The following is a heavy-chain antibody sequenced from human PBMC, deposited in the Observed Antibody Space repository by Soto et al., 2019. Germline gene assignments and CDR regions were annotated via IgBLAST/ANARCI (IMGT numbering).Heavy chain of an antibody. Sequence: ESGPTLVNPTQTLTLTFTFSGFSLSTSGVGVGWIRQPPGKALEWLALIYWDDDKRYSPSLKSRLTITKDTSKNQVVLTMTNMDPVDTATYYCAHKRYITLDFWSGYFNYYYYMDVWGKGTTVTVSS. D-gene: IGHD3-3*01. CDR1: GFSLSTSGVG. J-gene: IGHJ6*03. CDR2: IYWDDDK. V-gene: IGHV2-5*02. CDR3: AHKRYITLDFWSGYFNYYYYMDV.